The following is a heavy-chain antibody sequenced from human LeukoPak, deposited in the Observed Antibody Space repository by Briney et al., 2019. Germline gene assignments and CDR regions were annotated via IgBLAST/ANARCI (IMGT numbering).Heavy chain of an antibody. CDR1: GGSFSGYY. CDR3: AVAGIGQYIDY. J-gene: IGHJ4*02. Sequence: SETLTLTCAVYGGSFSGYYWSWIRQPPGKGLEWIGEINHSGSTNYNPSLKSRVTISVDTSKNQFSLKLSSVTAADTAVYYCAVAGIGQYIDYWGQGTLVTVSS. V-gene: IGHV4-34*01. D-gene: IGHD6-19*01. CDR2: INHSGST.